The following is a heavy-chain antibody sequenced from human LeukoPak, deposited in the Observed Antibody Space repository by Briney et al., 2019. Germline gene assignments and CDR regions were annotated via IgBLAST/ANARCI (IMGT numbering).Heavy chain of an antibody. CDR1: GGSISSHY. Sequence: SETLSLTCTVSGGSISSHYWSWIRQPPGKGLEWIGQIYHSGTTNYNPSLKSRVTISVDTSKNQFSLKLTSVTAADTAVYYCASAYDDDYYYYMDVWGKGTTVTVSS. J-gene: IGHJ6*03. D-gene: IGHD3-3*01. CDR2: IYHSGTT. CDR3: ASAYDDDYYYYMDV. V-gene: IGHV4-59*11.